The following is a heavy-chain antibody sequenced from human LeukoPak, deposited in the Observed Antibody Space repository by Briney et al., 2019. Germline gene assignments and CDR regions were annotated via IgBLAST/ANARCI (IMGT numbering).Heavy chain of an antibody. J-gene: IGHJ4*02. CDR1: GYTFNDYD. Sequence: GASVKVSCKTSGYTFNDYDINWVRQAPGQGLEWMGYMNPDNDDTGYARKFQGRVTITRDTPISTAYMELSSLRSEDTAVYYCARGDRVSGGTDSWGQGTLVTVSS. D-gene: IGHD3-16*01. V-gene: IGHV1-8*03. CDR3: ARGDRVSGGTDS. CDR2: MNPDNDDT.